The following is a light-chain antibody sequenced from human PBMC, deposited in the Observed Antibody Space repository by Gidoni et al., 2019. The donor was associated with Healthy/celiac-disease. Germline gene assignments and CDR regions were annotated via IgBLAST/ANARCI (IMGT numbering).Light chain of an antibody. J-gene: IGKJ4*01. V-gene: IGKV3-20*01. CDR3: QQYGSSPALT. Sequence: EIVFTQSPGTLSLSPGERATLSCRASQSVRSSYLAWYQQKPGQAPRLLIYGASSRATGIPDRFSGSGSGTDFTLTISRLEPEEFAVYYCQQYGSSPALTFGGGTKVEIK. CDR2: GAS. CDR1: QSVRSSY.